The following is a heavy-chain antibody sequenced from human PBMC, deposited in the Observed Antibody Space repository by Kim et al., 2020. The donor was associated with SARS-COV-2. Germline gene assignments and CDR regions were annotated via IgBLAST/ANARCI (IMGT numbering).Heavy chain of an antibody. Sequence: GGSLRLSCAASGFTFSSYAMSWVRQAPGKGLELVSAISGSGGSTYYADSVKDRFTISRDNSKNTLYLQMNSLRAEDTAVYYCAKDSLRTAAAGTFDYWGQGTLVTVSS. J-gene: IGHJ4*02. CDR1: GFTFSSYA. V-gene: IGHV3-23*01. D-gene: IGHD6-13*01. CDR2: ISGSGGST. CDR3: AKDSLRTAAAGTFDY.